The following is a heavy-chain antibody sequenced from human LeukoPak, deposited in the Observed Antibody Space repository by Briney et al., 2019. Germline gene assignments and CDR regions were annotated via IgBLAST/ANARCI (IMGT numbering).Heavy chain of an antibody. CDR2: ITTSSSYI. CDR3: ARRDYYFYSMDV. V-gene: IGHV3-21*01. Sequence: EPGGSLRLSCVASGFTFSKYSMAWVRQAPGKGLEWVSYITTSSSYIYYADSMQGRFTISRDNAKNSLYLQINNLRAEDTAVYFCARRDYYFYSMDVWGKGTTVTVSS. J-gene: IGHJ6*03. CDR1: GFTFSKYS.